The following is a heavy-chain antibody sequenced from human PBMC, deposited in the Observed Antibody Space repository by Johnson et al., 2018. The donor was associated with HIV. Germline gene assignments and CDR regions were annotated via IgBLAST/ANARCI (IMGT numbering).Heavy chain of an antibody. Sequence: VQLVESGGGLVQPGGSLRLSCAASGFTFSSYWMTWVRQAPGKGLEWVANIKQDGSEKNYLDSVKGRFTISRDNAKNALFLHMNSLRVEDTAVYYCARGNLYYSVGMGGAFDIWGQGTMVTVSS. CDR3: ARGNLYYSVGMGGAFDI. V-gene: IGHV3-7*01. J-gene: IGHJ3*02. CDR1: GFTFSSYW. CDR2: IKQDGSEK. D-gene: IGHD3-10*02.